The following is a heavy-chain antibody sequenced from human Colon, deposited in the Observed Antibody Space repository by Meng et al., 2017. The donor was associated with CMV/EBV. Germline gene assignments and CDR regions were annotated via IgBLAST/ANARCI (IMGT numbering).Heavy chain of an antibody. J-gene: IGHJ3*01. CDR1: GDSISRYY. D-gene: IGHD3/OR15-3a*01. V-gene: IGHV4-59*01. Sequence: GSLRLSCTVSGDSISRYYWSWIRQVPGKGPEWIAYISYGGSTNYNPSLKSRVTISIDTSKNQFSLRLSSVTAADMAKYYCAKATHHDFWAGHINDGFDVWGQGTMVTVSS. CDR3: AKATHHDFWAGHINDGFDV. CDR2: ISYGGST.